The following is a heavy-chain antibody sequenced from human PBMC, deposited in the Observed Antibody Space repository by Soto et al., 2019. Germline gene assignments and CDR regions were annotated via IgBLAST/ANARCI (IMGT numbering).Heavy chain of an antibody. J-gene: IGHJ3*02. Sequence: GGSLRLSCAASGFTFSSYGMHWVRQAPGKGLEWVAVISYDGSNKYYADSVKGRFTISRDNSKNTLYLQMNSLRAEDTAVNYCAKAIREWAGEHAFDIWGQGTMVTVSS. CDR3: AKAIREWAGEHAFDI. V-gene: IGHV3-30*18. CDR2: ISYDGSNK. CDR1: GFTFSSYG. D-gene: IGHD3-10*01.